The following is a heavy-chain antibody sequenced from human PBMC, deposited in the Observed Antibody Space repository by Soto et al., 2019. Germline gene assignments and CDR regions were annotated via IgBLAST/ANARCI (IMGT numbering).Heavy chain of an antibody. CDR2: IIPIFGTA. V-gene: IGHV1-69*13. J-gene: IGHJ6*02. D-gene: IGHD3-3*01. CDR1: GGTFSSYA. CDR3: ARGSRFLEWSPWYYGMDV. Sequence: SVKVSCKASGGTFSSYAISWVRQAPGQGLEWMGGIIPIFGTANYAQKFQGRVTITADESTSTAYMELSSLRSEDTAVYYCARGSRFLEWSPWYYGMDVWGQGTTVTVSS.